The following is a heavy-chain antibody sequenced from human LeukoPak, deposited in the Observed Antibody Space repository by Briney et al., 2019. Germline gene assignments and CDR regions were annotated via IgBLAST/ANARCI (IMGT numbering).Heavy chain of an antibody. Sequence: SQTLSLTCTVSGGSVSSGGYYWSWIRQHPGEGLEWIGYIYSSGSTYCNPSLESRVTISIDTSKNQFSLTLSSVTAADTAVYYCARGDYDYVWGSYRYTSFDYWGQGTLVTVSS. CDR3: ARGDYDYVWGSYRYTSFDY. V-gene: IGHV4-31*03. J-gene: IGHJ4*02. CDR2: IYSSGST. D-gene: IGHD3-16*02. CDR1: GGSVSSGGYY.